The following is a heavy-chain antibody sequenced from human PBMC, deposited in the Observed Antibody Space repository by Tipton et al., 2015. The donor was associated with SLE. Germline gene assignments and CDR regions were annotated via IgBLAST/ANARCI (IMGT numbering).Heavy chain of an antibody. J-gene: IGHJ5*02. CDR2: ISYDGGNK. V-gene: IGHV3-30-3*01. CDR3: ASSGDDSGWFDP. Sequence: RSLRLSCAASGFTFSSYDMHWVRQAPGKGLEWVALISYDGGNKYYADSVKGRFTISRHNAKNSLYLQMNSLRAEDTAVYYCASSGDDSGWFDPWGRGTLVTVSS. CDR1: GFTFSSYD. D-gene: IGHD3-10*01.